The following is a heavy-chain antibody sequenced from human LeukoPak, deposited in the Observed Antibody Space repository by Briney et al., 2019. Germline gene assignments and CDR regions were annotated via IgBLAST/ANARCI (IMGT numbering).Heavy chain of an antibody. CDR3: AREYSSGWYELMDY. CDR1: GGSFSGYY. V-gene: IGHV4-34*01. Sequence: ASETLSLTCAVYGGSFSGYYWSWIRQPPGKGLEWIGEINHSGSTNYNPSLKSRVTISVDTSKNQFSLKLSSVTAADTAVYYCAREYSSGWYELMDYWGQGTLVTVSS. J-gene: IGHJ4*02. CDR2: INHSGST. D-gene: IGHD6-19*01.